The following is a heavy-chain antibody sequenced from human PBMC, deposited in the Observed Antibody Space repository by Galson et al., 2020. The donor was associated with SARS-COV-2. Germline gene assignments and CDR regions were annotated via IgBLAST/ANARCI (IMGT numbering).Heavy chain of an antibody. J-gene: IGHJ4*02. CDR3: ARGNYYDNSRYYPTFDY. CDR2: ITHSERT. Sequence: SETLSPTCAVSGGSISSGDYSWSWIRQPPGKGLAWIGYITHSERTYYNPSLKSRVTISVDRSKNQFSLNLSSVTAADTAVYYCARGNYYDNSRYYPTFDYWGQGSLVTVSS. D-gene: IGHD3-22*01. CDR1: GGSISSGDYS. V-gene: IGHV4-30-2*01.